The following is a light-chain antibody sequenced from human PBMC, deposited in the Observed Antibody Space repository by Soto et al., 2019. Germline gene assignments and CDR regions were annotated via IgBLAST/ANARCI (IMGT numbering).Light chain of an antibody. V-gene: IGLV2-8*01. CDR2: EVN. J-gene: IGLJ2*01. CDR1: SSDVGGYNY. Sequence: QSALTQPPSASGSPGQSVAISCTGTSSDVGGYNYVSWYQQHPGKAPKLMIYEVNKRPSGVPDRFSGSKSGNTAALTISRVEAGDEADYYCQLWDSNSDHLVFGGGTKLTVL. CDR3: QLWDSNSDHLV.